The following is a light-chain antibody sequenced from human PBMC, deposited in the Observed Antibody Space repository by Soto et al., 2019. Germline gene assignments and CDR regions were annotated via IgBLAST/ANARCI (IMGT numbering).Light chain of an antibody. CDR3: QQRNNWRLT. J-gene: IGKJ5*01. Sequence: EIVVTYSPATLSLAPGERATHFCRASQSVSSPFASSQPKPGKAPPLLVYDGSKSATGIRPRFSGSGPGTDFTLPIRRLEPEDFAVYYCQQRNNWRLTFGQGTRLAIK. V-gene: IGKV3-11*01. CDR1: QSVSSP. CDR2: DGS.